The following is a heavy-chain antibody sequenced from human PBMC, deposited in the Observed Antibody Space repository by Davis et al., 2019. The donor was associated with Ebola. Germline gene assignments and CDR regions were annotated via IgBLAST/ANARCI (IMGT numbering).Heavy chain of an antibody. CDR3: ARDAESPFKFWFDT. Sequence: PSETLSLTCAVYGGSFSGYYWSWVRQAPGKGPEWVAKTNPDGSQKYYVDSVKGRFTISRDNAKNSLYLQMNSLRDEDTAVYFCARDAESPFKFWFDTWGQGILVTVSS. CDR1: GGSFSGYY. V-gene: IGHV3-7*01. J-gene: IGHJ5*02. CDR2: TNPDGSQK.